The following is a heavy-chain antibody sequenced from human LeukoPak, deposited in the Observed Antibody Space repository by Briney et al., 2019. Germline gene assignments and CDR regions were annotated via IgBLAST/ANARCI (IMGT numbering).Heavy chain of an antibody. CDR3: AKERNTGGGYYYHMDV. D-gene: IGHD3-16*01. CDR2: ISSSGSTI. Sequence: GGSLRLSCAASGFSFSSYEMNWVRQAPGKGLEWVSYISSSGSTIYYADSVKGRFTISRDNAKKSLYLKMNSLRAEDTAVYYCAKERNTGGGYYYHMDVWGKGTTVTVSS. J-gene: IGHJ6*03. CDR1: GFSFSSYE. V-gene: IGHV3-48*03.